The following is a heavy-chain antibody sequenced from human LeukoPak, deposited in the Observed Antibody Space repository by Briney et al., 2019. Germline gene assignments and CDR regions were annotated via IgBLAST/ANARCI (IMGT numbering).Heavy chain of an antibody. V-gene: IGHV4-59*01. D-gene: IGHD5-24*01. CDR3: ARALQLEMAIDY. CDR2: IYYSGST. CDR1: GGSFSGYY. Sequence: PSETLSLTCAVYGGSFSGYYWSWIRQPPGKGLEWIGYIYYSGSTNYNPSLKSRVTISVDTSKNQFSLKLSSVTAADTAVYYCARALQLEMAIDYWGQGTLVTVSS. J-gene: IGHJ4*02.